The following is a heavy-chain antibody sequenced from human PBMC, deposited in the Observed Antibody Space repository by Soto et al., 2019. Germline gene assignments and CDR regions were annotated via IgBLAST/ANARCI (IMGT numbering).Heavy chain of an antibody. CDR3: ARDWDIVILSVPVPNYNYGMDV. J-gene: IGHJ6*02. Sequence: GGSLRLSCEGSGFTFSAYAMNWVRQAPGKGLEWVSYISSRSDTLYYADSVKGRFTISRDNAKNSVYLQVNNLRDEDTAVYYCARDWDIVILSVPVPNYNYGMDVWGQGTTVTVSS. CDR2: ISSRSDTL. CDR1: GFTFSAYA. V-gene: IGHV3-48*02. D-gene: IGHD2-15*01.